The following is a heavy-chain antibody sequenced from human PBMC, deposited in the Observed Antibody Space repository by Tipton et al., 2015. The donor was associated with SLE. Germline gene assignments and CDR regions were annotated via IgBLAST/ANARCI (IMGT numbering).Heavy chain of an antibody. D-gene: IGHD3-22*01. CDR3: ARASYYYDSSGYGY. CDR2: IYYSGST. Sequence: TLSLTCTVSGGSISSYYWSWIRKPPGKGLEWIGYIYYSGSTNYNPSLKSRVTISVDTSKNQYSLKLSSVTAADTAVYYCARASYYYDSSGYGYWGQGTLVTVSS. V-gene: IGHV4-59*01. J-gene: IGHJ4*02. CDR1: GGSISSYY.